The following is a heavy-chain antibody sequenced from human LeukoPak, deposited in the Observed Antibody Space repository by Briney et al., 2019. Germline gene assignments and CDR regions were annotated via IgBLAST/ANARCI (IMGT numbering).Heavy chain of an antibody. V-gene: IGHV1-2*02. CDR1: GYICTRYY. CDR2: IHPNSGGT. J-gene: IGHJ4*02. CDR3: ARILTIFGVEFDY. Sequence: GASVKASCKAFGYICTRYYIPWVGQSAGQGLECRGWIHPNSGGTNYAQKFQCRVTMTRETSNSTGYMELSRLRSDDTAVYYCARILTIFGVEFDYWGQGTLVTVSS. D-gene: IGHD3-3*01.